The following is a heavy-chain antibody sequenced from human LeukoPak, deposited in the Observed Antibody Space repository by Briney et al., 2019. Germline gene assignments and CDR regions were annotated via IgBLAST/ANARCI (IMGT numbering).Heavy chain of an antibody. D-gene: IGHD3-22*01. CDR2: ISYDGSNK. CDR3: ARDGGYYDSSGYWPY. J-gene: IGHJ4*02. V-gene: IGHV3-30*04. Sequence: GRSLRLSCAASGFTFSSYAMHWVRQAPGKGLEWVAVISYDGSNKYYADSVKGRFTISRDNSKNTLYLQMNSLRAEDTAVYYCARDGGYYDSSGYWPYWGQGTLVTVSS. CDR1: GFTFSSYA.